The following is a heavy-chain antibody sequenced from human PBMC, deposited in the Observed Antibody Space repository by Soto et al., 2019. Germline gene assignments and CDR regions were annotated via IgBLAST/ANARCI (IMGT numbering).Heavy chain of an antibody. Sequence: GGSLRLSCAASGFTFSSYGMHWVRQAPGKGLEWVAVIWYDGSNKYYADSVKGRFTISRDNSKNTLYLQMNSLRAEDTAVYYCARGRRPTRYGDYEYDYWGQGTLVTVSS. V-gene: IGHV3-33*01. CDR2: IWYDGSNK. CDR3: ARGRRPTRYGDYEYDY. CDR1: GFTFSSYG. J-gene: IGHJ4*02. D-gene: IGHD4-17*01.